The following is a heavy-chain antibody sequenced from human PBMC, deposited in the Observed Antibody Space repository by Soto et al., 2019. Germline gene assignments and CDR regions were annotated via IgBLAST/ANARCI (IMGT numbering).Heavy chain of an antibody. CDR2: IYYSGST. J-gene: IGHJ5*02. CDR1: GGSISSGGYS. D-gene: IGHD2-21*02. Sequence: SETLSLTCAVSGGSISSGGYSWGWIRQPPGKGLEWIGSIYYSGSTYYNPSPKSRVTVSVDTSKNQFSLKLSSVTAADTAVYYCARHPSDFWFDPWGQGTLVTVSS. V-gene: IGHV4-39*01. CDR3: ARHPSDFWFDP.